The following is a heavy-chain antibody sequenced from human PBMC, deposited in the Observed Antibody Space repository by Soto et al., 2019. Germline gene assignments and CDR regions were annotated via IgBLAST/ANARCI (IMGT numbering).Heavy chain of an antibody. CDR3: ARDRTVTTRTYYYYGMDV. D-gene: IGHD4-4*01. J-gene: IGHJ6*02. CDR2: ISSSSSYI. Sequence: PGGSLRLSCAASGFTFSSYSMNWVRQAPGKGLEWVSSISSSSSYIYYADSVKGRFTISRDNAKNSLYLQMNSLRAEDTAVYYCARDRTVTTRTYYYYGMDVWGQGTTVTVSS. V-gene: IGHV3-21*01. CDR1: GFTFSSYS.